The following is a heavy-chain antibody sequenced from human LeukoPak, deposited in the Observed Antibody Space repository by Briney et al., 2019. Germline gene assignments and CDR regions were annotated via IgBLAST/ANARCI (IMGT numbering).Heavy chain of an antibody. D-gene: IGHD4-17*01. Sequence: SGPTLSNPTPTLTLTCTFSGFSLTTSGVGVGWIRQPPGKALERLALIYWDNNKLYSPSLTSRITIAKDTSKNQVALTLTNMDCVDRATYSCAHYGDYRFLYLFDHWGQGTLVTVSS. V-gene: IGHV2-5*02. J-gene: IGHJ4*02. CDR1: GFSLTTSGVG. CDR3: AHYGDYRFLYLFDH. CDR2: IYWDNNK.